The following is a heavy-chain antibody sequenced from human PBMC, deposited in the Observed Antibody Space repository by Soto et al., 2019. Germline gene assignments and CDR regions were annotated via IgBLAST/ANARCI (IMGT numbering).Heavy chain of an antibody. CDR2: TYYTSTWYN. Sequence: PTPALSISGDISWFRVCSASASWNWIRQSPSQGLEWLGRTYYTSTWYNEHAVFIISRIIITPDTSKNQYCLKLNSTTPEYTAVYFCARSPRLEGEEFDYWGQGTPVPGSS. CDR1: WFRVCSASAS. CDR3: ARSPRLEGEEFDY. J-gene: IGHJ4*02. V-gene: IGHV6-1*01. D-gene: IGHD3-10*01.